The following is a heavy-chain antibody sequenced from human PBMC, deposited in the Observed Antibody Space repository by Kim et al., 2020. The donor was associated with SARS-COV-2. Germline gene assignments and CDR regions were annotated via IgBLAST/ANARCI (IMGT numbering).Heavy chain of an antibody. CDR1: GYTFTNYA. V-gene: IGHV1-3*01. Sequence: ASVKVSCKSSGYTFTNYAIHWLRQAPGQRLEWMGWIYAGNGNTKYSQKLQGRVIITRDTSASTVYMELSSLTSEDTAVYYCTRGQRGYGYGPSNNWFDPWGQGTLVIVSS. CDR2: IYAGNGNT. CDR3: TRGQRGYGYGPSNNWFDP. J-gene: IGHJ5*02. D-gene: IGHD5-18*01.